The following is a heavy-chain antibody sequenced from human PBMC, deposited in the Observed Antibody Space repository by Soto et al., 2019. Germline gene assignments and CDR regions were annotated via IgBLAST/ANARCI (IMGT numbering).Heavy chain of an antibody. Sequence: GGSLRLSCAASGFTFGDYALHWVRQAPGKGLEWVSGISWDGNSIGYADSVKGRFTISRDNSNSALYVQMNSLTGEDTAVYYCARTRSAWSDFHYYSLDVWGQGTTVTVSS. V-gene: IGHV3-9*01. CDR1: GFTFGDYA. CDR3: ARTRSAWSDFHYYSLDV. CDR2: ISWDGNSI. D-gene: IGHD1-26*01. J-gene: IGHJ6*02.